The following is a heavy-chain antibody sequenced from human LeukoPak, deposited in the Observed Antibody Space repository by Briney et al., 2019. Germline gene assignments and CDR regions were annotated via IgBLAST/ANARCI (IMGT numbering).Heavy chain of an antibody. CDR1: GFTFSSYA. J-gene: IGHJ6*03. Sequence: PGGSLRLSCVASGFTFSSYAMSWVRQAPGKGLEWVSAISGSGGSTYYADSVKGRFTISRDNSKNTLYLQMNSLRAEDTAVYYCAKDRTKYYYYYYMDVWGKGTTVTISS. CDR3: AKDRTKYYYYYYMDV. V-gene: IGHV3-23*01. CDR2: ISGSGGST.